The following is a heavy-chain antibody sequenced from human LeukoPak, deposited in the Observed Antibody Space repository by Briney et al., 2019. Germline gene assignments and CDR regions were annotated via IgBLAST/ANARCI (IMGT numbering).Heavy chain of an antibody. CDR2: IRYDGSNK. V-gene: IGHV3-30*02. D-gene: IGHD7-27*01. CDR3: AKLVNWGWAY. CDR1: GFTFSSYG. Sequence: GGSLRLPCAASGFTFSSYGMHWVRQAPGKGLEWVAFIRYDGSNKYYADSVKGRFTISRDNSKNTLYPQMNSLRAEDTAVYYCAKLVNWGWAYWGQGTLVTVSS. J-gene: IGHJ4*02.